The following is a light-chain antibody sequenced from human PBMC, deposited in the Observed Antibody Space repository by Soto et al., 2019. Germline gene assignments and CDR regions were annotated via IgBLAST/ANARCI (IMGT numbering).Light chain of an antibody. CDR2: DDN. V-gene: IGLV1-51*01. CDR1: SSNIGGNS. Sequence: QSVLTQPRSVSAAPGQKVTISCPGSSSNIGGNSVSWYQQLPGTAPKLLIYDDNKRPSGIPDRFSGSKSGTSATLGITGFQTGDEADYYCGSWDSSLSAYVFGTGTKVTVL. J-gene: IGLJ1*01. CDR3: GSWDSSLSAYV.